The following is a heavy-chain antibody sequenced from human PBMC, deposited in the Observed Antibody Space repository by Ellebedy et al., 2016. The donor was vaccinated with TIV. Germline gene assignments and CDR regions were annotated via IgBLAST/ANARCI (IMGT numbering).Heavy chain of an antibody. CDR2: INPNSGVT. D-gene: IGHD3-10*01. V-gene: IGHV1-2*02. J-gene: IGHJ4*02. Sequence: AASVKVSCKASGYTFTDYSIHWVRQAPGQGLEWMGWINPNSGVTHFAPRFQGRVTLIRDTSTSTAYMELRSLTSDDAAVYYCATSATFIKRGRADYWGQGTLVTVSS. CDR1: GYTFTDYS. CDR3: ATSATFIKRGRADY.